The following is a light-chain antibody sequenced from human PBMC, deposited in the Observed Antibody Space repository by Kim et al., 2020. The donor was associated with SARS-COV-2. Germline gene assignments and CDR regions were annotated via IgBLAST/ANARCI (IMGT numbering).Light chain of an antibody. CDR1: QSVDTN. J-gene: IGKJ1*01. CDR2: GAF. CDR3: QQYGTWPRT. Sequence: VSPGESVTLSCRASQSVDTNVAWSQQRRGQAPRLLVFGAFTRASTCPTRISGSGFGTEFTLTISSLHPDDFAVYYCQQYGTWPRTFGQGTKVDIK. V-gene: IGKV3-15*01.